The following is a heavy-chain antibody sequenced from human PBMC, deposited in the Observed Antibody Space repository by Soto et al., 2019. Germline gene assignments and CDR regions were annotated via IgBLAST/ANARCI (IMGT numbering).Heavy chain of an antibody. Sequence: RVRCAGSGCTSSRYSMHLVRLALGKRLEWVSSISSSSNYIYYADSVNGRFTISRDNAKNSLYLHMKSHRAEDTAVYYCARGGCRSTNCQSPRSVRGPGTTLSLS. D-gene: IGHD2-2*01. CDR2: ISSSSNYI. V-gene: IGHV3-21*01. J-gene: IGHJ6*02. CDR3: ARGGCRSTNCQSPRSV. CDR1: GCTSSRYS.